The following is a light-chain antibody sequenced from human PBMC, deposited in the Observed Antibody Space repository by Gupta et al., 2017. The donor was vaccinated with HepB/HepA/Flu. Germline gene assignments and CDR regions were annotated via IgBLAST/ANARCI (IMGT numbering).Light chain of an antibody. CDR2: AAS. V-gene: IGKV1-39*01. CDR1: QTIDNC. J-gene: IGKJ4*01. Sequence: DIQMTQSPSSLSASVGDRVTITCRASQTIDNCLMWCQQKPGKAPKVLIDAASSLQGEVPSRLSGSGSGTHFTLTISSLQPEDFASYYCQQSYSAPTTFGGGTKVDIK. CDR3: QQSYSAPTT.